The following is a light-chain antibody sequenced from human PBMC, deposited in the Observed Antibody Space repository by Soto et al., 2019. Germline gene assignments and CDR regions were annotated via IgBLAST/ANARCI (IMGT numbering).Light chain of an antibody. CDR1: QSLVSSDGDAY. V-gene: IGKV2-30*01. J-gene: IGKJ1*01. CDR3: LQGTHFPPWT. CDR2: KVS. Sequence: DVVMTQSPLSLSVPLGQSASIXXRSXQSLVSSDGDAYLNWFHQRPGQSPRRXXYKVSDRDSGVPDRFSGNGSGTYFTLTINKVEAEDIGVYYCLQGTHFPPWTFGQGTKVDIK.